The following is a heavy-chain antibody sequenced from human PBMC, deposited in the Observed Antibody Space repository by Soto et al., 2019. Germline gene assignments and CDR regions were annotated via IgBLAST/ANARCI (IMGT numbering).Heavy chain of an antibody. CDR2: IKQDGSEK. Sequence: GGSLRLSCAASGFTFSSYWMSWVRQAPGKGLEWVANIKQDGSEKYYVDSVKGRFTISRDNAKNSLYLQMNSLRAEDTAVYYCARGGAEDSSGYYYVPDIPYYYYYGMDVWGQGTTVTVSS. CDR1: GFTFSSYW. V-gene: IGHV3-7*05. J-gene: IGHJ6*02. D-gene: IGHD3-22*01. CDR3: ARGGAEDSSGYYYVPDIPYYYYYGMDV.